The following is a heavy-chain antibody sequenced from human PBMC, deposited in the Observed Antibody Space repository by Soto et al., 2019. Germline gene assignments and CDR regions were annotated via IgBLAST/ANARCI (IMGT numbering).Heavy chain of an antibody. Sequence: EVQLVESGGGLVQPGGSLRLSCAASGFTFSSYAMHWVRQAPGKGLEYVSAISSNGGSTYYANSVKGRFTISRDNSKNTLYLQMGSLRAEDVAVYYCARGTGYYFDYWGQGTLVTVSS. V-gene: IGHV3-64*01. CDR3: ARGTGYYFDY. J-gene: IGHJ4*02. CDR2: ISSNGGST. CDR1: GFTFSSYA.